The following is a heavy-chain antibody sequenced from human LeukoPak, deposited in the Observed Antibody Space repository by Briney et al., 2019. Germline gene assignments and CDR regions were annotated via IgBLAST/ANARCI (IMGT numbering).Heavy chain of an antibody. J-gene: IGHJ4*01. CDR2: ISGAANTF. CDR3: AKQGSDSSPKYHDY. CDR1: GFTFSPYA. D-gene: IGHD2-2*01. Sequence: HPGGSLRLSCAASGFTFSPYAMTWVRQAPGKGLDWVSSISGAANTFYYADSVKGRFTISRDNSKNTLYLQMNSLRADDTAVYYCAKQGSDSSPKYHDYWGHGTLVTVSS. V-gene: IGHV3-23*01.